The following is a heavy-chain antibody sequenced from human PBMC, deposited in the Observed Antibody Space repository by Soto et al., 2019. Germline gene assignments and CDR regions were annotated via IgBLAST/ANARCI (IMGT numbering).Heavy chain of an antibody. V-gene: IGHV4-34*01. Sequence: SETLSLTCAVYGGSFSGYYWSWIRQPPGKGLEWIGEINHSGSTIYNPSLKSRVTISVDTSKNQLSLKLSSVTAADTAVYYCARGSQWLDYWGKGTQVTVSS. D-gene: IGHD6-19*01. CDR1: GGSFSGYY. CDR3: ARGSQWLDY. J-gene: IGHJ4*02. CDR2: INHSGST.